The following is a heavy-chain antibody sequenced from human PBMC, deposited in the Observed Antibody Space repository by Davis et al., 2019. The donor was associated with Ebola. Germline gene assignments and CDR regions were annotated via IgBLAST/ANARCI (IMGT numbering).Heavy chain of an antibody. Sequence: SETLSLTCTVSGGSISSYYWSWIRQPPGKGLEWIGYIYYSGSTNYNPSLKSRVTISVDTSKNQFSLKLSSVTAADTAVYYCARAAYYDFWSGYSRIPHFDYWGQGTLVTVSS. D-gene: IGHD3-3*01. CDR3: ARAAYYDFWSGYSRIPHFDY. CDR1: GGSISSYY. CDR2: IYYSGST. J-gene: IGHJ4*02. V-gene: IGHV4-59*01.